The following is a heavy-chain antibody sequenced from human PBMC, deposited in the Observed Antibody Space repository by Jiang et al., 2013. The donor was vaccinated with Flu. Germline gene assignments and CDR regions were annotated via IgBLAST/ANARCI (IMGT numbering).Heavy chain of an antibody. J-gene: IGHJ5*02. Sequence: SLKISCKGSGYSFTSYWIGWVRQMPGKGLEWMGIIYPGDSDTRYSPSFQGQVTISADKSISTAYLQWSSLKASDTAMYYCARMEGIAGAMWWFDPWGQGTLVTVSS. V-gene: IGHV5-51*01. CDR3: ARMEGIAGAMWWFDP. D-gene: IGHD1-26*01. CDR2: IYPGDSDT. CDR1: GYSFTSYW.